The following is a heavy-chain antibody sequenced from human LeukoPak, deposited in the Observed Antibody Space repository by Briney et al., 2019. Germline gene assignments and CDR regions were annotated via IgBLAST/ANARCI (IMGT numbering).Heavy chain of an antibody. CDR3: ITGDYYSGLDY. J-gene: IGHJ4*02. V-gene: IGHV3-15*07. CDR2: IKSKIDGGTP. D-gene: IGHD1-26*01. CDR1: GFTFTNAW. Sequence: PGGSLRLSCAASGFTFTNAWMTWVRQAPGKGLEWVGCIKSKIDGGTPDYTAPVKGRFTISRDDSKNTLYLQMNSLKTEDTAVYYCITGDYYSGLDYWGQGTLVTVSS.